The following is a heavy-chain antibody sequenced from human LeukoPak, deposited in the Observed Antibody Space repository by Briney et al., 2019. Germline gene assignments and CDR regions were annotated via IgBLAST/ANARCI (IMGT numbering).Heavy chain of an antibody. Sequence: AASVKVSCKASGFTFTSRSAVQWVRQARGQRLEWMGWIVVDSDNTNYAENFQERVTITRDMSASTSYMELSSLRSEDTAVYFCAAPYTSSWFDLWGQGTLVTVSS. CDR2: IVVDSDNT. CDR3: AAPYTSSWFDL. D-gene: IGHD6-13*01. V-gene: IGHV1-58*01. CDR1: GFTFTSRSA. J-gene: IGHJ5*02.